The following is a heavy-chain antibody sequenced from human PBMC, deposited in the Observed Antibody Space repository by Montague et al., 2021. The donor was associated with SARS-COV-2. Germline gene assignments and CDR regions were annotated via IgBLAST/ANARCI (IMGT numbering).Heavy chain of an antibody. J-gene: IGHJ4*02. CDR2: MYYDGSP. V-gene: IGHV4-59*01. Sequence: SETLSLTCTVSGGSISIYYWSWIRQPQGKGLEWIGYMYYDGSPKYNPSLRGRVTISVDKSKNQCSLKLSSVTAADTAVYYCAADYGSGSYFDYWGQGSLVTISS. D-gene: IGHD3-10*01. CDR3: AADYGSGSYFDY. CDR1: GGSISIYY.